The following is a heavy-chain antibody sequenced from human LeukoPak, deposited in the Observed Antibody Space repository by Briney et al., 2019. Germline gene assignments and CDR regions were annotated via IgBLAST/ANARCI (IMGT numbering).Heavy chain of an antibody. J-gene: IGHJ4*02. CDR2: INHSGST. CDR1: GESFSDYY. CDR3: ARDGAVAGTVDY. Sequence: SETLSLTCAVYGESFSDYYWSWIRQPPGKGLEWIGEINHSGSTNYNPSLKSRVTISVDTSKNQFSLKLSSVTAADTAVYYCARDGAVAGTVDYWGQGTLVTVSS. D-gene: IGHD6-19*01. V-gene: IGHV4-34*01.